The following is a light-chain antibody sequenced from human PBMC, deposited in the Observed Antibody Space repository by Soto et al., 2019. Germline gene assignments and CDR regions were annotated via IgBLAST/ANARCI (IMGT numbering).Light chain of an antibody. V-gene: IGKV3-20*01. CDR3: QQYAKAPLT. J-gene: IGKJ1*01. CDR1: QIVNNNY. CDR2: GAS. Sequence: EIVLTQSPGTLSLSPGERATLSCRASQIVNNNYLAWYQQKPGQAPRLVIYGASNRATGVPDRFSASGSGTDFTLTISRLEPEDFAVYYCQQYAKAPLTFGQGTKVDIK.